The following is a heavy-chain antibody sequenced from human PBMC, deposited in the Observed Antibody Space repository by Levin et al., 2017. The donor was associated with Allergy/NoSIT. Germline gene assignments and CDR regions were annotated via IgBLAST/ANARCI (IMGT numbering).Heavy chain of an antibody. V-gene: IGHV3-7*01. Sequence: GESLKISCAASGFTFSNYWMTWVRQAPGKGLEWVANINQDESEIYYLGSVRGRFTISRDNIKNSLFLQMNSLRAEDTAVYFRARHFYGDDWGQGTLVTVSS. CDR1: GFTFSNYW. D-gene: IGHD2/OR15-2a*01. J-gene: IGHJ4*02. CDR3: ARHFYGDD. CDR2: INQDESEI.